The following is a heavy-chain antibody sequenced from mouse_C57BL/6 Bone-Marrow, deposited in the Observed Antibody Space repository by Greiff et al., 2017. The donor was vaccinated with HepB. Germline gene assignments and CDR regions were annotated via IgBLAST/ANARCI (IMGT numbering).Heavy chain of an antibody. CDR1: GYAFSSYW. J-gene: IGHJ4*01. D-gene: IGHD1-2*01. CDR3: ARPLLRYAMDY. V-gene: IGHV1-80*01. CDR2: IYPGDGDT. Sequence: VQLQQSGAELVKPGASVKISCKASGYAFSSYWMNWVKQRPGKGLEWIGQIYPGDGDTNYNGKFKGKATLTADKSSSTAYMQLSSLTSEDSAVYFCARPLLRYAMDYWGQGTSVTVSS.